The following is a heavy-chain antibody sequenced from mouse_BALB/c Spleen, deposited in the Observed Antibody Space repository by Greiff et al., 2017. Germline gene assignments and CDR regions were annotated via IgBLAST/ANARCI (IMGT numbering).Heavy chain of an antibody. CDR1: GFSLTSYG. Sequence: QVQLQQSGPGLVAPSQSLSITCTVSGFSLTSYGVHWVRQPPGKGLEWLGVIWAGGSTNYNSALMSRLSISKDNSKSQVFLKMNSLQTDDTAMYYCTRGGLRGAMDYWGQGTSVTVSS. CDR3: TRGGLRGAMDY. J-gene: IGHJ4*01. V-gene: IGHV2-9*02. CDR2: IWAGGST. D-gene: IGHD2-4*01.